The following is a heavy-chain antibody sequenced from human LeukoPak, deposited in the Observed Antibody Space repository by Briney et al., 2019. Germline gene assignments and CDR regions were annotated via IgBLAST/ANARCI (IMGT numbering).Heavy chain of an antibody. Sequence: PSETLSLTCAVYGGSFSGFYRSWIRQPPGRGLEWIGAINHSGSTNYNPSLKSRVTISVDTSNNQFSLTLSSVTAGETAVYYCASATPQNPALRDVDYWGQGTPVTVSS. CDR2: INHSGST. D-gene: IGHD4-17*01. CDR3: ASATPQNPALRDVDY. CDR1: GGSFSGFY. J-gene: IGHJ4*02. V-gene: IGHV4-34*01.